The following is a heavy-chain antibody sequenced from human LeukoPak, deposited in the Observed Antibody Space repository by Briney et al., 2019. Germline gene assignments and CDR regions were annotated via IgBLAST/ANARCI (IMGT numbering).Heavy chain of an antibody. V-gene: IGHV4-38-2*02. J-gene: IGHJ4*02. CDR3: ARDPRFSPFDY. CDR1: SYSISSGFY. Sequence: SETLSLTCTVSSYSISSGFYWGWIRQPPGKGLEWIGSIHHSGSTYYSPFLKSRLTISVDTSKNQFSLMLTSVTAADTAVYYCARDPRFSPFDYWGQGTLVTVSS. CDR2: IHHSGST.